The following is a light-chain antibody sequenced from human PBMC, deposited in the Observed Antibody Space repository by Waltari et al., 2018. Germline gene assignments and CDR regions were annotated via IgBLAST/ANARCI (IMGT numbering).Light chain of an antibody. CDR1: QDIRND. Sequence: AVQMTQSPSSLSASIGVRVTITCRASQDIRNDLGWYQQKPGKAPKLLIYESSSLQSGVPSRFSGSGSGTDFILTISSLQPEDFATYYCLEDSNYPWTFGQGTKVEIK. V-gene: IGKV1-6*01. J-gene: IGKJ1*01. CDR3: LEDSNYPWT. CDR2: ESS.